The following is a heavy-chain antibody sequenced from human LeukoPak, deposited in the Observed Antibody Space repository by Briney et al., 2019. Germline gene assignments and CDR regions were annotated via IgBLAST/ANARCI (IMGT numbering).Heavy chain of an antibody. J-gene: IGHJ6*03. V-gene: IGHV4-59*01. Sequence: PSETLSLTCTVSGGSISSYYWSWIRQPPGKGLEWIGNIYYRGSTNYNPSLKSRVTISVDTSKNQFSLKLSSVTAADTAVYYCTRGSIAYYYMDVWGKGTTVTISS. CDR2: IYYRGST. CDR3: TRGSIAYYYMDV. CDR1: GGSISSYY. D-gene: IGHD3-22*01.